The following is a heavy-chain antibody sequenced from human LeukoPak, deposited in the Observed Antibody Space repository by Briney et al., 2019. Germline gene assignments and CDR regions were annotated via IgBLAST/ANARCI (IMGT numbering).Heavy chain of an antibody. J-gene: IGHJ5*02. Sequence: PGGSLRLSCVASGFTFSRYSMNWVRQAPGRGLEWVSYISSSSSTKHYAESVKGRFTISRDNAKNSLYLQMNSLRDEDTAVYYCARDYYDSNGYFPWGQGTLVTVSS. CDR1: GFTFSRYS. CDR2: ISSSSSTK. CDR3: ARDYYDSNGYFP. D-gene: IGHD3-22*01. V-gene: IGHV3-48*02.